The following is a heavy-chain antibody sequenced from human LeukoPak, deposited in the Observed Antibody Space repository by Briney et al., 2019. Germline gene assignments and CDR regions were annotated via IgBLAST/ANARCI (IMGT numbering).Heavy chain of an antibody. J-gene: IGHJ4*02. CDR3: ARGNWNDVVGYYFDY. D-gene: IGHD1-1*01. V-gene: IGHV4-39*02. Sequence: SETLSLTCTVSGGSISSGYYYWGWIRQPPGKGLEWIGSIYYSWNTYYNPSLSSRVTISVDTSKNHFSLKLSSVTAADTAVYYCARGNWNDVVGYYFDYWGQGTLVTVSS. CDR2: IYYSWNT. CDR1: GGSISSGYYY.